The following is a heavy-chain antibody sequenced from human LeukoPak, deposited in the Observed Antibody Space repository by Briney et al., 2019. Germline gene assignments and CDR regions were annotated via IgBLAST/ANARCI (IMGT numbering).Heavy chain of an antibody. J-gene: IGHJ4*02. CDR1: GYTFTGYY. CDR2: INPNSGGT. V-gene: IGHV1-2*02. Sequence: ASVKVSCKASGYTFTGYYMHWVRQAPGQGLEWMGWINPNSGGTNYAQEFQGRVTMTGDTSISTAYMELSRLRSDDTAVYYCARPRYDFWSGYSSWDYWGQGTLVTVSS. CDR3: ARPRYDFWSGYSSWDY. D-gene: IGHD3-3*01.